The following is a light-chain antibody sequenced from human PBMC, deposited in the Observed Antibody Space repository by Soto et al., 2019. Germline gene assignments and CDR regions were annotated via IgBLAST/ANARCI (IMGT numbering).Light chain of an antibody. CDR1: QSISSW. V-gene: IGKV1-5*03. CDR3: QQYNSSAPYT. J-gene: IGKJ2*01. Sequence: DILMTPPPSTLSASVGDRATITCRASQSISSWLAWYQQKPGKAPKLLIYKSSSLESGVPSRFSRSESGREFTLPISCLQPDDFATYYCQQYNSSAPYTFGQGTKLEIK. CDR2: KSS.